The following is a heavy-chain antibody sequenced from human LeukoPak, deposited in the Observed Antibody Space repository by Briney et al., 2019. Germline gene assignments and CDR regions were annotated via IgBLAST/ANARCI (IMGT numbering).Heavy chain of an antibody. Sequence: PGGSLRLSCAASGFTFSSYAMHWVRQAPGKGLEYVSAISSNGGSTYYANSVKGRFTISRDNSKNTLYLQMGSLRAEDMAVYYCARDGLRFLEWLFPDGGVPWFDPWGQGTLVTVSS. V-gene: IGHV3-64*01. D-gene: IGHD3-3*01. J-gene: IGHJ5*02. CDR3: ARDGLRFLEWLFPDGGVPWFDP. CDR2: ISSNGGST. CDR1: GFTFSSYA.